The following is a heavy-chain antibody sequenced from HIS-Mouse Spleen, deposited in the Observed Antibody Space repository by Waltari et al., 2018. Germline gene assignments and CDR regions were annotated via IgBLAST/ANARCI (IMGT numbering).Heavy chain of an antibody. D-gene: IGHD6-13*01. Sequence: QVQLVESGGGVVQPGRSLRLSCAASGFTFSSYAMHWVRLAPGKGLEWVAVISYDGSNKYYADSVKGRFTISRDNSKNTLYLQMNSLRAEDTAVYYCARDSSSWYDAFDIWGQGTMVTVSS. J-gene: IGHJ3*02. V-gene: IGHV3-30-3*01. CDR2: ISYDGSNK. CDR1: GFTFSSYA. CDR3: ARDSSSWYDAFDI.